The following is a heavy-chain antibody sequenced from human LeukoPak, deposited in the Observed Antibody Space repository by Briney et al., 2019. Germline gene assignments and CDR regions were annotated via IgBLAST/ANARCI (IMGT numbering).Heavy chain of an antibody. CDR2: ISYDVSNK. CDR3: ARDHGSSVWYIEPYFDY. Sequence: GGSLRLSCAASGFTFSSYAMSWVRQAPGKGLEWVAVISYDVSNKYYADSVKGRFTISRDNSKNTLYLQMNSLRAEDTAVYYCARDHGSSVWYIEPYFDYWGQGTLVTVSS. CDR1: GFTFSSYA. J-gene: IGHJ4*02. V-gene: IGHV3-30*04. D-gene: IGHD6-19*01.